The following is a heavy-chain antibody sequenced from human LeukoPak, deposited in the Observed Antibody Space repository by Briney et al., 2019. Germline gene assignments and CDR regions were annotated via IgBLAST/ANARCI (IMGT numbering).Heavy chain of an antibody. J-gene: IGHJ6*02. CDR2: ITSGSSTI. CDR3: ARDLGSSSTSCYPCYGMDV. V-gene: IGHV3-48*01. D-gene: IGHD2-2*01. CDR1: GFTFSLYS. Sequence: GGSLRLSCAASGFTFSLYSMNWVRQAPGKGLEWVSYITSGSSTIYYADSVKGRFTISRDNAKNSLFLQMNGLRAEDTAVYYCARDLGSSSTSCYPCYGMDVWGQGTTVTVSS.